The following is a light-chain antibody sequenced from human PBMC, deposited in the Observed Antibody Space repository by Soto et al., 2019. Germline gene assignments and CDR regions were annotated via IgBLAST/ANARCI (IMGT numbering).Light chain of an antibody. V-gene: IGKV3-20*01. CDR2: GAS. CDR1: QSVSSY. J-gene: IGKJ5*01. Sequence: EIVLTQSPGTLSLSPGERATLSCRASQSVSSYLAWYQQQPGQAPRLLIYGASIRATGIPDRFSGSGSGTDFTLTISRLEPEDFAVYYCQQYGSSPITFGQGTRLEN. CDR3: QQYGSSPIT.